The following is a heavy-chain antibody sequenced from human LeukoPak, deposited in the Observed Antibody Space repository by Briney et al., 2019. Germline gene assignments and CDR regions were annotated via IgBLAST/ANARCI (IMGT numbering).Heavy chain of an antibody. CDR3: ARGIAAAAPFDY. J-gene: IGHJ4*02. Sequence: SETLSLTCAVYGGSFSGYYWSWIRQPPGKGLEWIGEINHSGSTNYNPSLKSRVTISVDTSKNQFSLKLSSVTAADTAVYYCARGIAAAAPFDYWVQGTLVTVSS. CDR2: INHSGST. V-gene: IGHV4-34*01. CDR1: GGSFSGYY. D-gene: IGHD6-13*01.